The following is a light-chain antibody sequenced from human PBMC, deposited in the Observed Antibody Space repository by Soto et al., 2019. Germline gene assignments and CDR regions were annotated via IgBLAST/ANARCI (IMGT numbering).Light chain of an antibody. J-gene: IGKJ1*01. Sequence: VLTQCTHTLYVSPVEIATLSCGASHSISRTLAWYQQTSGQPPRLLIYEASSRANGFPARFSGSGSGTHFTLTISKLAPGDFAVYYCKKDGDPVTWTFGQGTKVDIK. V-gene: IGKV3D-11*03. CDR3: KKDGDPVTWT. CDR2: EAS. CDR1: HSISRT.